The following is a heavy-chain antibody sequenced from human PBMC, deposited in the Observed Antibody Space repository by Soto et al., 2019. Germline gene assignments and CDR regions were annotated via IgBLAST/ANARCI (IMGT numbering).Heavy chain of an antibody. CDR1: GFTFSSYG. J-gene: IGHJ4*02. V-gene: IGHV3-33*01. D-gene: IGHD5-12*01. CDR3: ARDRRYGYSDY. Sequence: QVQLVESGGGVVQPGRSLRLSCAASGFTFSSYGMHWVRQAPGKGLEWVAVIWYDGSNKYYADSVKGRFTISRDNSKNTLYLQMNSLRAEDTAVYYCARDRRYGYSDYWGQGTLVTVSS. CDR2: IWYDGSNK.